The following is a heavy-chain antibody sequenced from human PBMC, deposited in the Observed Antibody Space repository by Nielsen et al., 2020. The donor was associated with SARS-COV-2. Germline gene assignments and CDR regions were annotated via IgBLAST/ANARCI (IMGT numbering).Heavy chain of an antibody. D-gene: IGHD6-13*01. CDR2: INPNSGGT. CDR1: GYTFTGYY. V-gene: IGHV1-2*06. CDR3: ARDLDSSSWPTYYFDY. Sequence: ASVKVSCKASGYTFTGYYMHWVRQAPGQGLEWMGRINPNSGGTNYAQKFQGRVTMTRDTSTSTVYMELSSLRSEDTAVYYCARDLDSSSWPTYYFDYWGQGTLVTVSS. J-gene: IGHJ4*02.